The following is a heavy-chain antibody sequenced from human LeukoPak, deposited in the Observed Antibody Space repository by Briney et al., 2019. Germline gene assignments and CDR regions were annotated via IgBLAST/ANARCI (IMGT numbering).Heavy chain of an antibody. J-gene: IGHJ4*02. V-gene: IGHV4-34*01. CDR1: GGSFSGYY. D-gene: IGHD2-15*01. CDR2: INHSGST. CDR3: ARVVGATSIDY. Sequence: SETLSLTCAVYGGSFSGYYWSWIRQPPGKGLEWIGEINHSGSTSYNPSLKSRVTISVDTSKNQFSLQLSSVTAADTAVYYCARVVGATSIDYWGQGILVTVSS.